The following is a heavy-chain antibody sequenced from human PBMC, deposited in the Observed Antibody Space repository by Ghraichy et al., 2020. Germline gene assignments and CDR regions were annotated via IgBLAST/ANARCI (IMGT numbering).Heavy chain of an antibody. J-gene: IGHJ4*02. CDR1: GFAFRSYW. CDR2: IKQDGSEQ. V-gene: IGHV3-7*01. D-gene: IGHD3-3*01. CDR3: VREGDFSSGKIFDY. Sequence: GGSLRLSCAVSGFAFRSYWMSWVRQAPGKGLEWLAKIKQDGSEQFYVDSVKGRFTISRDNAKHSLYLQMNSLRAEDTAVYYCVREGDFSSGKIFDYWGQGTLVTVSS.